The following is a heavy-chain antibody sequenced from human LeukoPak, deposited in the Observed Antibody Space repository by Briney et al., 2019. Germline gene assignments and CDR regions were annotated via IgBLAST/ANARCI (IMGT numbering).Heavy chain of an antibody. V-gene: IGHV3-73*01. CDR1: GFTFSGSS. D-gene: IGHD7-27*01. CDR3: ARSPLGIAPFDY. CDR2: VRDKTNNYAT. J-gene: IGHJ4*02. Sequence: GGSLRLSCAASGFTFSGSSMHWVRQASGKGLEWVGRVRDKTNNYATAYGASVKGRFTISRDDSKNTAYLQMNSLKTEDTAVYYCARSPLGIAPFDYWGQGTLVTVSS.